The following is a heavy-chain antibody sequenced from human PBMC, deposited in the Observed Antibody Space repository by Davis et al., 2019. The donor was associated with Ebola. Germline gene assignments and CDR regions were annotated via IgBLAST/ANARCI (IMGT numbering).Heavy chain of an antibody. CDR1: GYSFTSYW. D-gene: IGHD3-22*01. J-gene: IGHJ4*02. CDR3: ARQANYYDSSTDY. V-gene: IGHV5-51*01. Sequence: GESLKISCKGSGYSFTSYWIAWVRQMPGKGLEWMGIIDPGDSDTRYSPSFQGQVTIPADKSISTAYLQWSSLKASDTAMYYCARQANYYDSSTDYWGQGTLVTVSS. CDR2: IDPGDSDT.